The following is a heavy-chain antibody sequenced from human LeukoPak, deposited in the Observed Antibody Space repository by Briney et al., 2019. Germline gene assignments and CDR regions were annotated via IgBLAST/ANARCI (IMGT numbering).Heavy chain of an antibody. CDR3: AREIVATASGFDY. CDR1: GGSISSGGYY. D-gene: IGHD5-12*01. V-gene: IGHV4-31*03. Sequence: SQTLSLTCTVSGGSISSGGYYWSWIRQHPGKGLEWIGYIYYSGSPYYNPSLKSRVTISVDTSKNQFSLKLSSVTAADTAVYYCAREIVATASGFDYWGQGTLVTVSS. CDR2: IYYSGSP. J-gene: IGHJ4*02.